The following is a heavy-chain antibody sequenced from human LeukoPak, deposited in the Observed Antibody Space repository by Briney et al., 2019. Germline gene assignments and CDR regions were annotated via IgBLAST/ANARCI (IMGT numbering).Heavy chain of an antibody. D-gene: IGHD3-22*01. CDR1: GYTFTSYG. V-gene: IGHV1-18*01. CDR3: ARDETYYDSSGQDY. CDR2: ISAYNGNT. Sequence: ASVKVSCKASGYTFTSYGISWVRQAPGQGLEWMGWISAYNGNTNYVQKLQGRVTMTTDTSTSTAYMELRSLRSDDTAVYYCARDETYYDSSGQDYWGQGTLVTVSS. J-gene: IGHJ4*02.